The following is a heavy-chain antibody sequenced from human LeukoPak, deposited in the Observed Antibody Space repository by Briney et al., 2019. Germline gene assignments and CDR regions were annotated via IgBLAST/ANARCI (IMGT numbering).Heavy chain of an antibody. D-gene: IGHD6-13*01. CDR1: GYSISNGHY. CDR3: ARPTRTIAAAGTRGWFDP. Sequence: SETLSLTCSVSGYSISNGHYWGWIRQPPGRGLEWIASIYHSGSPYYNPSLKSRVTISVDTSKNQFSLKLSSVTAADTAVYYCARPTRTIAAAGTRGWFDPWGQGTLVTVSS. V-gene: IGHV4-38-2*02. J-gene: IGHJ5*02. CDR2: IYHSGSP.